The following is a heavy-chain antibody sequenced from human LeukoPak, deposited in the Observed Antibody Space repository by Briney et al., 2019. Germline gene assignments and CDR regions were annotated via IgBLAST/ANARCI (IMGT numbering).Heavy chain of an antibody. D-gene: IGHD6-13*01. V-gene: IGHV1-69*04. J-gene: IGHJ4*02. CDR3: SREIPSNWYYLDS. Sequence: SVKVSCKASGGTFSSYAISWVRQAPGQGLEWMGRIIPILGIANYAQKFQGRVTITADKSTSTAYMHLRSLRSDDTAVYYCSREIPSNWYYLDSWGQGTLITVSS. CDR2: IIPILGIA. CDR1: GGTFSSYA.